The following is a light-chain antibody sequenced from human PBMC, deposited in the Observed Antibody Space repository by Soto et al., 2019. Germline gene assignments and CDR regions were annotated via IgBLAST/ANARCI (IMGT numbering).Light chain of an antibody. J-gene: IGLJ2*01. Sequence: QSVLTQPPSVSGAPGQRVTISCTGSSSNIGAGYDVHWYQQRPGTAPKLLIFGNINRPSGVPDRFSGSKSGTSASLAITGLQAEDEGDYYCNSYTSSNTVLFGGGTKLTVL. V-gene: IGLV1-40*01. CDR2: GNI. CDR1: SSNIGAGYD. CDR3: NSYTSSNTVL.